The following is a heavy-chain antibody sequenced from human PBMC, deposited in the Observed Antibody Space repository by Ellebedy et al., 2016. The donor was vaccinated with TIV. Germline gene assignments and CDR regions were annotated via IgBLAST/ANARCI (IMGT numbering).Heavy chain of an antibody. CDR2: IKQDGSDK. Sequence: GESLKISCAASGFSFRSYWMSWVRQAPGKGLEWVANIKQDGSDKYYEDSVKGRFTIARDNAKNSLFLQMSSLGVEDTAVYYCATDGSYGDYRSPTHAFVMWGQGTMVAVSS. CDR1: GFSFRSYW. V-gene: IGHV3-7*01. D-gene: IGHD4-17*01. CDR3: ATDGSYGDYRSPTHAFVM. J-gene: IGHJ3*02.